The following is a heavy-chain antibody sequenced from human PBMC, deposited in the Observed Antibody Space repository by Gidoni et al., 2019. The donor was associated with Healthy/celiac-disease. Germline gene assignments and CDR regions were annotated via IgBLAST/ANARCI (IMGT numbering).Heavy chain of an antibody. CDR1: GGSISSSSYY. CDR3: ARLRREDIVATIGPPMYFDY. V-gene: IGHV4-39*01. J-gene: IGHJ4*02. CDR2: IYYSGST. D-gene: IGHD5-12*01. Sequence: QLQLQESGPGLVKPSETLSLTCTVSGGSISSSSYYWGWIRQPPGKGLEWIGRIYYSGSTYYNPSLKSRVTISVDTSKNQFSLKLSSVTAADTAVYYCARLRREDIVATIGPPMYFDYWGQGTLVTVSS.